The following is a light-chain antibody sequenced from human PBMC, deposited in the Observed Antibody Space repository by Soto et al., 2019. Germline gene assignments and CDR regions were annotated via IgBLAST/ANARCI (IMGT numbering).Light chain of an antibody. Sequence: EIVMTQSPATLSVSPGERATLSCRASQSVSSNFAWYQQRPAQAPRLLIYDVSTRATGVPTRFSGSGSGTEFTLTISSLQSEDFAVYYCHQYHDWPLTLGGGTRGEIK. J-gene: IGKJ4*01. CDR2: DVS. CDR3: HQYHDWPLT. V-gene: IGKV3D-15*01. CDR1: QSVSSN.